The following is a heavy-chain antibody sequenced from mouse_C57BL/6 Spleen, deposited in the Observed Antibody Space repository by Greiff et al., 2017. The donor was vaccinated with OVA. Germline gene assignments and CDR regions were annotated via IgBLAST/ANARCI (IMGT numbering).Heavy chain of an antibody. CDR3: ARDYGSSLFDY. V-gene: IGHV1-61*01. D-gene: IGHD1-1*01. J-gene: IGHJ2*01. Sequence: QVQLQQPGAELVRPGSSVKLSCKASGYTFTSYWMDWVKQRPGQGLEWIGNIYPSDSETHYNQKFKDKATLTVDKSSSTAYMQLSSLTSEDSAVYYCARDYGSSLFDYWGQGTTLTVSS. CDR2: IYPSDSET. CDR1: GYTFTSYW.